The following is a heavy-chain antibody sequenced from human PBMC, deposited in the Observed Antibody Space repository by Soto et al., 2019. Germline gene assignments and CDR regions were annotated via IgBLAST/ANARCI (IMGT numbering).Heavy chain of an antibody. CDR1: GGPISSVNYY. V-gene: IGHV4-31*03. J-gene: IGHJ5*02. D-gene: IGHD5-12*01. CDR2: IYHSGST. Sequence: PSETLSLTCTVSGGPISSVNYYCSWIRQHPGKGLEWIGYIYHSGSTYYNPSLKSRVSISVDRSKNQFSLKLVSVTAADTAVYYCARTHSAYDKGYWFDPWGQGTLVTVSS. CDR3: ARTHSAYDKGYWFDP.